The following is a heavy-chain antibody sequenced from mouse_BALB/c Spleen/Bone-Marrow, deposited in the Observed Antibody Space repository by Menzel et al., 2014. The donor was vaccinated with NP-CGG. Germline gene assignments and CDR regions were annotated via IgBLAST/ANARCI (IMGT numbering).Heavy chain of an antibody. CDR3: AKYYYVCSFVY. J-gene: IGHJ2*01. V-gene: IGHV14-3*02. CDR2: IDPANGNT. CDR1: GFNIKDTY. D-gene: IGHD1-1*01. Sequence: VQLQQPGAELVKPGASVKLSCTASGFNIKDTYMHWVKQRPEQGLEWIGRIDPANGNTKYDPKFQDKATITADTSSNTHYLQLSGLRSVGTVCYYCAKYYYVCSFVYWGEGTTL.